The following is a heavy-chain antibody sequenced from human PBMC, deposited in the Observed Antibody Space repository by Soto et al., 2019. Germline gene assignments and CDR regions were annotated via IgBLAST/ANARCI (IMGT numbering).Heavy chain of an antibody. Sequence: GGSLRVSCEASGLTFSGYAMNWVRQAPGKGLEWVASISGSGTTTYYADSVKGRFTIARDNSKNTLYLQMHSLRAEDTAVYYCGRGRGSYEFDHWGHVTLVTVSS. J-gene: IGHJ4*01. CDR1: GLTFSGYA. CDR3: GRGRGSYEFDH. CDR2: ISGSGTTT. D-gene: IGHD3-16*01. V-gene: IGHV3-23*01.